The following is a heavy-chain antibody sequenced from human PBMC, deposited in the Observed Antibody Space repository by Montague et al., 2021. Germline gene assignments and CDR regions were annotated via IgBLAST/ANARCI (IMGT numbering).Heavy chain of an antibody. D-gene: IGHD2-15*01. CDR2: SYFRFKRKN. CDR1: GDSVSVKWAT. J-gene: IGHJ5*01. V-gene: IGHV6-1*01. Sequence: CAISGDSVSVKWATCKWKKHTPSSSLEWLGRSYFRFKRKNENAVSVKSRVTVIADTSKNQFSLHLTSVGPEDTALYFCARGGGGATATLFDSWGRGTLVTVSS. CDR3: ARGGGGATATLFDS.